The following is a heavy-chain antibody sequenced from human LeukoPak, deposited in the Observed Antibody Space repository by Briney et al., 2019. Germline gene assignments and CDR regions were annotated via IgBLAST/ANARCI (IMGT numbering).Heavy chain of an antibody. CDR3: ARILGETGNPEEDSFDM. D-gene: IGHD3-16*01. Sequence: PSETLSLTCTVSGGSISSSNYYWSWIRQPAGKGLEWVGRIYTSGNTNYNLSLKSRVTISVDMSKNQFSLKLSSVTAADTAMYYCARILGETGNPEEDSFDMWGQGTMVTVSP. J-gene: IGHJ3*02. CDR1: GGSISSSNYY. V-gene: IGHV4-61*02. CDR2: IYTSGNT.